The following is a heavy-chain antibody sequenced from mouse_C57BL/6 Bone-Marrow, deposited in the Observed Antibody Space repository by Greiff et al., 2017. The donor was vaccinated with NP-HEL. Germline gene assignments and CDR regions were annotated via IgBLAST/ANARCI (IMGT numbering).Heavy chain of an antibody. CDR2: ISNGGGST. CDR3: ARPHYYGSSPWFAY. CDR1: GFTFSDYY. J-gene: IGHJ3*01. D-gene: IGHD1-1*01. V-gene: IGHV5-12*01. Sequence: DVMLVESGGGLVQPGGSLKLSCAASGFTFSDYYMYWVRQTPEKRLEWVAYISNGGGSTYYPDTVKGRFTISRDNAKNTLYLQMSRLKSEDTAMYYCARPHYYGSSPWFAYWGQGTLVTVSA.